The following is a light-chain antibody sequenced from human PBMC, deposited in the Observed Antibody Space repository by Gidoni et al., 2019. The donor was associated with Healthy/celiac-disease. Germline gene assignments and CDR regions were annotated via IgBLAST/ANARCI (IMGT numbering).Light chain of an antibody. CDR1: QSLLHSNGYNY. V-gene: IGKV2-28*01. J-gene: IGKJ5*01. CDR3: MQALQTPVT. CDR2: LGS. Sequence: DIVMTQSPLSLPVTTGEPASISCRSSQSLLHSNGYNYLDWYLQKPGQSPQLLIYLGSNRASGVPDRFSGSGSGTDFTLQISRVEAEDVGVYYCMQALQTPVTFGQGTRLEIK.